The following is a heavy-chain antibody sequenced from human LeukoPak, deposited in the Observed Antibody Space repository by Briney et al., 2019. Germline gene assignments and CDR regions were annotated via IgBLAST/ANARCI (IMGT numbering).Heavy chain of an antibody. CDR3: ARDGPLDYGDSDY. CDR2: IIPIFGTA. CDR1: GGTFSSYA. D-gene: IGHD4-17*01. V-gene: IGHV1-69*13. Sequence: ASVKVSCKASGGTFSSYAISWVRQAPGQGLEWMGGIIPIFGTANYAQKFQGRVTITADESTSTAYMELSSLRSEDTAVYYYARDGPLDYGDSDYWGQGTLVTVSS. J-gene: IGHJ4*02.